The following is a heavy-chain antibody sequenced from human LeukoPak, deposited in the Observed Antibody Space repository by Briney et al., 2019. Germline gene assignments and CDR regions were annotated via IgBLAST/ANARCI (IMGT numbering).Heavy chain of an antibody. CDR2: INPKSGAT. CDR3: ARASFNGNSEAY. D-gene: IGHD4-23*01. J-gene: IGHJ4*02. CDR1: GYTFTGYN. Sequence: ASVKVSRKASGYTFTGYNMHWVRQAPGQGLEWMGWINPKSGATIFARKFQDRVTLTRDTSINTVYMELSRLRSDDTAFYFCARASFNGNSEAYWGQGTLVTVSS. V-gene: IGHV1-2*07.